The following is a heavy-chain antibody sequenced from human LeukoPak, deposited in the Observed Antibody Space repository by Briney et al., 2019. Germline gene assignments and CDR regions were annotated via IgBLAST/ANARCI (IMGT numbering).Heavy chain of an antibody. V-gene: IGHV3-11*04. Sequence: GGSLRLSCAASGFTFSDYYMSWIRQAPGKGLEWLSFMTTSGNTIFYAESVKERFTISRDNAKKTLYLQMNSLRDEDTAVYYCARHAPLVRRVIYYFDHWGQGTLVTVSS. CDR2: MTTSGNTI. CDR1: GFTFSDYY. J-gene: IGHJ4*02. CDR3: ARHAPLVRRVIYYFDH. D-gene: IGHD3-10*01.